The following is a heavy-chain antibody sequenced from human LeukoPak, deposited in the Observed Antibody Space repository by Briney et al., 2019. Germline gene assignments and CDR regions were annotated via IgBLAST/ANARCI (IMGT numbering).Heavy chain of an antibody. J-gene: IGHJ4*02. CDR3: ARDALRASDTSFYYVPGYYFDS. Sequence: GRSLRLSCAGSGFNFSNYALHWVRQTPDKELKWVAVIAFDGNNEYYADSVKGRFTISRDNSKNTLYLQMNSLTADDTAVYYCARDALRASDTSFYYVPGYYFDSWGQGTLVTVSS. V-gene: IGHV3-30*04. CDR1: GFNFSNYA. CDR2: IAFDGNNE. D-gene: IGHD3-22*01.